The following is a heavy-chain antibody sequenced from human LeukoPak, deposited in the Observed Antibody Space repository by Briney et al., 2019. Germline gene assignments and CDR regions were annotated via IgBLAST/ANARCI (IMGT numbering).Heavy chain of an antibody. CDR2: ISAYNGNT. Sequence: ASVKVSCKASGYTFTSYGISWVRQAPGQGLEWMGWISAYNGNTNYAQKLQGRVTMTTDTSTSTAYMELRSLRSDDTAVYYCARAGGDSHHNYYYYMDVWGKGTTVTISS. V-gene: IGHV1-18*01. CDR3: ARAGGDSHHNYYYYMDV. CDR1: GYTFTSYG. J-gene: IGHJ6*03. D-gene: IGHD3-16*01.